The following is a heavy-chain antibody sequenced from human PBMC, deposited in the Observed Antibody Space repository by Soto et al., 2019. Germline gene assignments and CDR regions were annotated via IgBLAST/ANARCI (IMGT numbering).Heavy chain of an antibody. Sequence: GGSLRLSCAASGFTFSSYAMNWVRPGPGKGLEWVSAISGSGGSTYYADSVKGRFTISRDNSKNTLYLQMNSLRAEDTAVYYCAKENFFVEWLLHTDYWGQGTLVTVSS. CDR2: ISGSGGST. V-gene: IGHV3-23*01. CDR1: GFTFSSYA. CDR3: AKENFFVEWLLHTDY. J-gene: IGHJ4*02. D-gene: IGHD3-3*01.